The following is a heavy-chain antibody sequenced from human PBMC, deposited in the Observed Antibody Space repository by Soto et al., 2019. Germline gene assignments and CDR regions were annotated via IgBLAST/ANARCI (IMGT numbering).Heavy chain of an antibody. CDR2: TNHSGST. CDR1: GGSISSGGYS. CDR3: ARLSTH. J-gene: IGHJ4*02. V-gene: IGHV4-30-2*01. Sequence: QLQLQESGSGLVNPSQTLSLTCASSGGSISSGGYSWTWIRQPPGKGLEWIGYTNHSGSTYYNPSLKSRVTISVDRSKNQFSLKLSYVTAADTAVYYCARLSTHWGQGTLVTVSS.